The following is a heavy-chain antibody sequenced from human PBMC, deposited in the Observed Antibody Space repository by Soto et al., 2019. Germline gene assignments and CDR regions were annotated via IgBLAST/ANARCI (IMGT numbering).Heavy chain of an antibody. CDR2: ISAYNGNT. Sequence: ASVKVSCKASGYTFTSYYMHWVRQAPGQGLEWMGWISAYNGNTNYAQKLQGRVTMTADTSTSTAYMELRSLRSDDTAVYYCARGHGYSYGYPDYYYGMDVWGQGTTVTVSS. J-gene: IGHJ6*02. CDR3: ARGHGYSYGYPDYYYGMDV. V-gene: IGHV1-18*04. CDR1: GYTFTSYY. D-gene: IGHD5-18*01.